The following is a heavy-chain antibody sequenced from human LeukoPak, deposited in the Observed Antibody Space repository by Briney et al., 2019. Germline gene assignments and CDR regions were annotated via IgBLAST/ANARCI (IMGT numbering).Heavy chain of an antibody. J-gene: IGHJ4*02. CDR3: TRGYCSSSSCPRDDY. Sequence: GGSLRLSCTASGFTFGDFAMSWVRQAPGEGLEWVGFIRTKTYGGTTEYAASVKGRFTISRDDSKSIAYLQMNSLKNEDTAVYYCTRGYCSSSSCPRDDYWGQGTLVTVSS. CDR2: IRTKTYGGTT. D-gene: IGHD2-2*01. V-gene: IGHV3-49*04. CDR1: GFTFGDFA.